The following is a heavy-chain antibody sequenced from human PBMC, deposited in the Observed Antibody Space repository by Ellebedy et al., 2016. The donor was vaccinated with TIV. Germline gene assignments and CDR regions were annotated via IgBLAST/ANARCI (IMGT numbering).Heavy chain of an antibody. CDR2: ISSSSSYI. CDR3: ARGPERLEEYYGSGSSDY. D-gene: IGHD3-10*01. Sequence: GESLKISXAASGFTFSSYSMNWVRQAPGKGLEWVSSISSSSSYIYYADSVKGRFTISRDNAKNSLYLQMNSLRAEDTAVYYCARGPERLEEYYGSGSSDYWGQGTLVTVSS. J-gene: IGHJ4*02. V-gene: IGHV3-21*01. CDR1: GFTFSSYS.